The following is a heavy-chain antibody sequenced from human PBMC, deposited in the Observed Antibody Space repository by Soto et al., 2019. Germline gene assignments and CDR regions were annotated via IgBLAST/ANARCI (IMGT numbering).Heavy chain of an antibody. Sequence: PGGSLRLSCAASGFTFSSYGMHWVRQAPGKGLEWVAVISYDGSNKYYADSVKGRFTISRDNSKNTLSLQMNSLTVEDTAVYFCSRGRDPHKGGRTWRQGTLVTVSS. V-gene: IGHV3-30*03. J-gene: IGHJ5*02. CDR3: SRGRDPHKGGRT. CDR1: GFTFSSYG. CDR2: ISYDGSNK. D-gene: IGHD3-16*01.